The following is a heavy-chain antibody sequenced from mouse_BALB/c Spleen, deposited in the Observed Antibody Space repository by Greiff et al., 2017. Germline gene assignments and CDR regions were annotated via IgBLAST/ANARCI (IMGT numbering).Heavy chain of an antibody. V-gene: IGHV1-53*01. J-gene: IGHJ4*01. CDR2: INPSNGGT. CDR3: ARDDYGAMDY. Sequence: QVQLKQPGAELVKPGASVKLSCKASGYTFTSYYMYWVKQRPGQGLEWIGGINPSNGGTNYNQKFKGKATLTADTSSSTAYMQISSLTSEDSAVYFCARDDYGAMDYWGQGTSVTVSS. CDR1: GYTFTSYY.